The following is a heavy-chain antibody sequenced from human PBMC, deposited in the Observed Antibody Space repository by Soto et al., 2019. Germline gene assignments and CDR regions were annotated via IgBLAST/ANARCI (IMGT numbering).Heavy chain of an antibody. J-gene: IGHJ1*01. CDR1: GFTFSSYA. V-gene: IGHV3-23*01. CDR3: AMYYYARLAGYLQH. CDR2: INKNGGTT. D-gene: IGHD3-22*01. Sequence: HPGGSLRLSCAASGFTFSSYAMSWVRQAPGKGLEWVYDINKNGGTTHYADSVEGRFTISRDNSNNTLYLQMKSLTAEDTAFYYCAMYYYARLAGYLQHWGRGTLVTVSS.